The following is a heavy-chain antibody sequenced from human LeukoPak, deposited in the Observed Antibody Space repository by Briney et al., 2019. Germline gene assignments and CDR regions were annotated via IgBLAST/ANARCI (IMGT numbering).Heavy chain of an antibody. CDR2: MSYDGGHI. D-gene: IGHD3-3*01. CDR3: ARVYYDFWSGYHRVYYYYYMDV. Sequence: GGSLRLSCAASGFTFSSYAMSWVRQAPGTGLEWVAVMSYDGGHIYYADSVKGRFTISRDNSKNTLYLQMNSLRAEDTAVYYCARVYYDFWSGYHRVYYYYYMDVWGKGTTVTVSS. V-gene: IGHV3-30-3*01. J-gene: IGHJ6*03. CDR1: GFTFSSYA.